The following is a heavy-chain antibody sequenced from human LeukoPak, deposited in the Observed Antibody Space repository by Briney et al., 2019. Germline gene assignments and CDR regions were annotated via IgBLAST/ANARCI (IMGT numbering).Heavy chain of an antibody. CDR2: IRCKAYGGTT. CDR1: GFTFGGYA. V-gene: IGHV3-49*04. CDR3: TRGRDGYSLNYYYYMDV. Sequence: GGSLRLSCATSGFTFGGYAMSWVRQAPGKGREWGGVIRCKAYGGTTQFAASVKGRFTISRDDSKSIAYLQMNSLKTEDTAVYYCTRGRDGYSLNYYYYMDVWGKGTTVTVSS. J-gene: IGHJ6*03. D-gene: IGHD5-24*01.